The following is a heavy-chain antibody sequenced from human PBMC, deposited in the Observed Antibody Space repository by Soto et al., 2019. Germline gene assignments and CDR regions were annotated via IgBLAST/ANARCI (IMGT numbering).Heavy chain of an antibody. V-gene: IGHV3-23*01. CDR2: IGALVSTA. J-gene: IGHJ4*02. CDR1: GFTFRDFA. CDR3: AKHSYYDFWPGHYYYLDF. D-gene: IGHD3-3*01. Sequence: EVQLLQSGGALGQPGGSLRLSCAASGFTFRDFAMSWVRQSPGRGLEWVSTIGALVSTAFYADSVRGRFTISRDNSKNTLYLQMDSLRAEDTAVYYCAKHSYYDFWPGHYYYLDFWGQGTLVTVSS.